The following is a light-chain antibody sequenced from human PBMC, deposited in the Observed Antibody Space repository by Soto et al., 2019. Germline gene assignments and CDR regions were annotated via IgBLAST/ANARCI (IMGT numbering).Light chain of an antibody. CDR1: QSVASNF. Sequence: EIVLTQSPGTLSLSPGERATLSCRASQSVASNFLAWYQQRPGQAPRLLIYGASSRATGIPDRFSGSESGTELTLTISRLEPEDFAVYYCQHYGSSPRTFGQGTKLEIK. CDR3: QHYGSSPRT. CDR2: GAS. J-gene: IGKJ2*01. V-gene: IGKV3-20*01.